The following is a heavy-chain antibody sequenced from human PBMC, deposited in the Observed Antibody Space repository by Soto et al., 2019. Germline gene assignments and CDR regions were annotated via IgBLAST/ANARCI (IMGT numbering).Heavy chain of an antibody. J-gene: IGHJ6*02. Sequence: GGSLRLSCAASGFAFSDYYMSWIRQAPGKGLEWVSYISSSGSTIYYADSVKGRFTISRDNAKNSLYLQMNSLRAEDTAVYYCARAPYYYYYGMDVWGQGTTVTVSS. CDR3: ARAPYYYYYGMDV. V-gene: IGHV3-11*01. CDR2: ISSSGSTI. CDR1: GFAFSDYY.